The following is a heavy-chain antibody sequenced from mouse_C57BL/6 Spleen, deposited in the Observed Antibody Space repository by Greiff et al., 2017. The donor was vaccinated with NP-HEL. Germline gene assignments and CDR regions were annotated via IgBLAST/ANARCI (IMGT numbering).Heavy chain of an antibody. J-gene: IGHJ1*03. CDR1: GFTFSDYY. CDR2: ISNGGGST. CDR3: ARHAITTVVARHWYFDV. V-gene: IGHV5-12*01. D-gene: IGHD1-1*01. Sequence: DVKLVESGGGLVQPGGSLKLSCAASGFTFSDYYMYWVRQTPEQRLEWVAYISNGGGSTYYPDPVKGRFTISRANAKNTLYLQMSRLKSEDTAMYYCARHAITTVVARHWYFDVWGTGTTVTVSS.